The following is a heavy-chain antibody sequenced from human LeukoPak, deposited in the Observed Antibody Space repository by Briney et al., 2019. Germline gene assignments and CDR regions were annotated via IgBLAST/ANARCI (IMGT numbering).Heavy chain of an antibody. D-gene: IGHD3-10*01. J-gene: IGHJ6*02. CDR3: ARVALWFGYGMDV. CDR1: GFTFNSYT. CDR2: INSNGGST. Sequence: GGSLRLSCAASGFTFNSYTMRWVRQALGKGLEYVSAINSNGGSTYYADSVKGRFTISRDNSKNTLYLQMGSLRAEDMAVYYCARVALWFGYGMDVWGQGTTVSVSS. V-gene: IGHV3-64*02.